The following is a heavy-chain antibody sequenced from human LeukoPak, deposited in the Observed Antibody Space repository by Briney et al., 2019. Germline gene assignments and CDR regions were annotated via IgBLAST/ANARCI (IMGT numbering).Heavy chain of an antibody. V-gene: IGHV3-48*03. J-gene: IGHJ4*02. Sequence: TGGSLRLSCAASGFTFSSYEMIWVRQAPGKGLEWVSYISGSGNTIYYADSVKGRFTISRDNAKNSLYLQMNSLRAEDTAVYYCARDPSGAIMVRGVVDYWGQGTLVTVS. CDR2: ISGSGNTI. CDR1: GFTFSSYE. CDR3: ARDPSGAIMVRGVVDY. D-gene: IGHD3-10*01.